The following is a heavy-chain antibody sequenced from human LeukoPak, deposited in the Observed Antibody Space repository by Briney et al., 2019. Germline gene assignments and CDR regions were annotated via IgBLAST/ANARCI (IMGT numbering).Heavy chain of an antibody. J-gene: IGHJ3*02. Sequence: GGSLRLSCAASGFTFSSYGMHWVRQAPGKGLEWVAVIWYDGSNKYYADSVKGRFTISRDNSKNTLYLQMNSLRAEDTAVYYCARVGYYYDSSGSNAFDIWGQGTMVTVSS. CDR2: IWYDGSNK. CDR3: ARVGYYYDSSGSNAFDI. CDR1: GFTFSSYG. V-gene: IGHV3-33*01. D-gene: IGHD3-22*01.